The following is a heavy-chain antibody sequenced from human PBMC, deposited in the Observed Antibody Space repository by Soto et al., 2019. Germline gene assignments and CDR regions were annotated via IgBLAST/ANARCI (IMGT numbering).Heavy chain of an antibody. D-gene: IGHD2-2*01. V-gene: IGHV3-48*03. CDR1: GFTFSSYE. CDR3: ARDIGVGPAGFDY. Sequence: EVQLVESGGGLVQPGGSLRLSCATSGFTFSSYEMTWVRQAPGKGLEWVSHISSGGSSIYYADSVKGRFTISRDNAKNSVYLQMNSLRAEDTAVYYCARDIGVGPAGFDYWGQGTLVTVSS. J-gene: IGHJ4*02. CDR2: ISSGGSSI.